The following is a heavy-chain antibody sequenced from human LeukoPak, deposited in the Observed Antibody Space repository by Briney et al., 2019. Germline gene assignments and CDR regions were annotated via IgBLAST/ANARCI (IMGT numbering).Heavy chain of an antibody. CDR2: IKEDGSEK. V-gene: IGHV3-7*04. D-gene: IGHD3-10*01. CDR3: ARGTWSSGGLYYLDY. CDR1: GFTFSSNW. Sequence: PGGSLRLSCAASGFTFSSNWMSWVRQAPGKGLERVATIKEDGSEKYYLDSVKGRFTISRDNAKNSLDLQMNSLRAEDTAVYYCARGTWSSGGLYYLDYWGQGTLVTVSS. J-gene: IGHJ4*02.